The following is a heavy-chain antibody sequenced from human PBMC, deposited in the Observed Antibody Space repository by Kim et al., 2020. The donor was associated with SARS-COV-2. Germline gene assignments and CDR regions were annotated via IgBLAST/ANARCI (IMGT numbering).Heavy chain of an antibody. CDR1: GGSISSSSYY. Sequence: SETLSLTCTVSGGSISSSSYYWGWIRQPPGKGLEWIGSIYYSGSTYYNPSLKSRVTISVDTSKNQFSLKLSSVTAADTAVYYCARTHDYGDPTAFDIWGQGTMVTVSS. D-gene: IGHD4-17*01. V-gene: IGHV4-39*01. CDR2: IYYSGST. J-gene: IGHJ3*02. CDR3: ARTHDYGDPTAFDI.